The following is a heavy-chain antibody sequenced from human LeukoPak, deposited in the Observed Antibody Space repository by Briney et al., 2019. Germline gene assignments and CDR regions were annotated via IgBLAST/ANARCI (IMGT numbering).Heavy chain of an antibody. D-gene: IGHD1-26*01. CDR3: ARPTYSGSYYWFDY. V-gene: IGHV3-33*01. CDR1: GFTFSSYG. J-gene: IGHJ4*02. CDR2: IWYDGSNK. Sequence: PGGSLRLSCAASGFTFSSYGMHWVRQAPGKGLEWVAVIWYDGSNKYYADSVKGRFTISRDNSKNTLYLQMNSLRAEDTAVYYCARPTYSGSYYWFDYWGQGTLATVSS.